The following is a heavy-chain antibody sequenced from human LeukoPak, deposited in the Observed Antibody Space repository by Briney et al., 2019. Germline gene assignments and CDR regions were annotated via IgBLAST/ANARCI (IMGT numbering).Heavy chain of an antibody. CDR3: AREADSGYYRTVDY. Sequence: GRSLTLSCTASGFTLSRFAMHWVRQAAGKGLEWQGHMPDDGSEKHYVDSVRGRFTISRDPSKNTLYLEMTSLRTEDTAVYYCAREADSGYYRTVDYWGQGTMVTVS. D-gene: IGHD2-15*01. CDR1: GFTLSRFA. J-gene: IGHJ4*02. CDR2: MPDDGSEK. V-gene: IGHV3-30-3*01.